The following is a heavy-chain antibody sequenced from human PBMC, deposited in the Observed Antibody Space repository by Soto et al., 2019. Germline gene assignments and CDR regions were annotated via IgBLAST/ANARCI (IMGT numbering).Heavy chain of an antibody. CDR1: GYSISSGYY. CDR2: IYHSGST. V-gene: IGHV4-38-2*01. D-gene: IGHD3-22*01. J-gene: IGHJ4*02. CDR3: ANTLSGYYDY. Sequence: SETLSLTCAVSGYSISSGYYWGWIRQPPGKGLEWIGSIYHSGSTYYNPSLKSRVTISVDTSKNQLSLKLSSVTAADTAVYYCANTLSGYYDYWGQGTLVTVSS.